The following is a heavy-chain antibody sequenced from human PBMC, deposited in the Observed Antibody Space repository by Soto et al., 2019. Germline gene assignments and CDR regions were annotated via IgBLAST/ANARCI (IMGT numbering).Heavy chain of an antibody. V-gene: IGHV1-18*04. Sequence: ASVKVSCKAAGTTYGISWVRQAPGQGLEWMGWISLHNGNTNNAPKLQGRVTMTTDTSTSTTYMELRSLRSDDTAVYYCATDEMDDCSSINCHYFDHWGQGTLVTISS. D-gene: IGHD2-2*01. CDR3: ATDEMDDCSSINCHYFDH. CDR2: ISLHNGNT. J-gene: IGHJ4*02. CDR1: GTTYG.